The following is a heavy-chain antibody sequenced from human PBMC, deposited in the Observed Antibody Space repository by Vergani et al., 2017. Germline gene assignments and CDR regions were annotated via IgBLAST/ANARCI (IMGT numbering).Heavy chain of an antibody. CDR2: IIPIFGTA. Sequence: QVQLVQSGAEVKKPGSSVKVSCKASGGTFSSSAISWVRQAPGQGLEWMGGIIPIFGTANYAQKFQGRVTITADESTSTAYMELSSLRAEDTAVYYCAKPNKGATGGVGAFDIWGQGTMVTVSS. D-gene: IGHD1-26*01. V-gene: IGHV1-69*12. J-gene: IGHJ3*02. CDR1: GGTFSSSA. CDR3: AKPNKGATGGVGAFDI.